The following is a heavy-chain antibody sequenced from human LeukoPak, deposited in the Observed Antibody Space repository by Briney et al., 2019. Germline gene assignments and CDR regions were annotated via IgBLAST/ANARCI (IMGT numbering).Heavy chain of an antibody. CDR1: AASFISSSHH. J-gene: IGHJ5*01. CDR2: VYYGRTT. D-gene: IGHD5-12*01. V-gene: IGHV4-39*01. Sequence: SQTLSLTCTVSAASFISSSHHWGWIRQSPGKGLEWIGTVYYGRTTYYNPSLDGRVTISLDTSANHFSLQLNSVTAADTAVYYCVRHDGRGGATMGAFDSWGQGSLVTVSS. CDR3: VRHDGRGGATMGAFDS.